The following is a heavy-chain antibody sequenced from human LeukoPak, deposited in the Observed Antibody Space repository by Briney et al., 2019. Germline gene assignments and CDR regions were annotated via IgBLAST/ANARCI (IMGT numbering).Heavy chain of an antibody. J-gene: IGHJ4*02. V-gene: IGHV3-30*04. CDR3: ARDWKSRVSGPQDY. Sequence: GGSLRLSCAASGFTFSSYAMHWVRQAPGKGLEWGAVISYDGSNKYYADSVKGRFTISRDNSKNTLYLQMNSLRAEDTAVYYCARDWKSRVSGPQDYWGQGTLVTVSS. CDR1: GFTFSSYA. D-gene: IGHD3-3*01. CDR2: ISYDGSNK.